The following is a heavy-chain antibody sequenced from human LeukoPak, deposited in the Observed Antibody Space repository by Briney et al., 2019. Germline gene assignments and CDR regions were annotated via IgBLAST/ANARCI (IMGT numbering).Heavy chain of an antibody. CDR2: ISSSSSYI. V-gene: IGHV3-21*04. CDR3: AKDLFTPIVASPNYYYGMDV. J-gene: IGHJ6*02. D-gene: IGHD5-12*01. CDR1: GFTFSSYS. Sequence: GGSLRLSCAASGFTFSSYSMNWVRQAPGKGLEWVSSISSSSSYIYYADSVKGRFTISRDNSKNTLYLQMNSLRAEDTAVYYCAKDLFTPIVASPNYYYGMDVWGQGTTVTVSS.